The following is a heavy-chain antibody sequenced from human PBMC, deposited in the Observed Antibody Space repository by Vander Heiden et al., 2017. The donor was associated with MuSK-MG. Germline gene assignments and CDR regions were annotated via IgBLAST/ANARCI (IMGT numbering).Heavy chain of an antibody. Sequence: GGLVQPGGSLRLSCGVSGFTFTTYAMNWVRQAPGKGLEWVSVISGSGGTTYYADSVKGRFTISRDNSKNTLFLQMNSLRVEDTAVYYCVRGKGTGHYFEYWGQGTLVSVSS. CDR1: GFTFTTYA. CDR3: VRGKGTGHYFEY. CDR2: ISGSGGTT. D-gene: IGHD3-16*01. V-gene: IGHV3-23*01. J-gene: IGHJ4*02.